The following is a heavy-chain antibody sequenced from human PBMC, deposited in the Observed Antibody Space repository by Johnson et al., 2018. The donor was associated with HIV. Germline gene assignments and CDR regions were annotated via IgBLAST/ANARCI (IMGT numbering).Heavy chain of an antibody. CDR3: AKVLTSSTSWLDDAFDI. CDR2: ISGSGGST. V-gene: IGHV3-48*03. CDR1: GFTFSSYE. Sequence: VQLVESGGDLVKPGGSLRLSCAASGFTFSSYEMNWVRQAPGKGLEWVSAISGSGGSTYYADSVKVRFTISRDNAENSLYLQMNSLRAEDTAVYYCAKVLTSSTSWLDDAFDIWGQGTMVTVSS. J-gene: IGHJ3*02. D-gene: IGHD6-13*01.